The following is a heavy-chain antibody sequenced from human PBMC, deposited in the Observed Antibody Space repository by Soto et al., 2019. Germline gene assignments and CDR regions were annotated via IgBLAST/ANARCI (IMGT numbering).Heavy chain of an antibody. J-gene: IGHJ4*02. CDR2: IDPSDSYI. CDR1: GYSFKTHW. V-gene: IGHV5-10-1*01. D-gene: IGHD3-16*01. CDR3: ARQGMWGAYDFDH. Sequence: LGESLKISCEGSGYSFKTHWITWVRQMPGKGLGWVGRIDPSDSYISYSPSFQGHVTISADKSISTAYLQWSSLEASDTAIYYCARQGMWGAYDFDHWGQGTLVTVSS.